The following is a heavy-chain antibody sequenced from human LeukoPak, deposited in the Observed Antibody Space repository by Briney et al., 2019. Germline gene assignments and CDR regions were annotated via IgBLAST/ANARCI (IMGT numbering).Heavy chain of an antibody. V-gene: IGHV3-33*01. CDR2: IWYDGSNK. D-gene: IGHD6-19*01. CDR3: AREDGAVAARGFDY. J-gene: IGHJ4*02. Sequence: PGGSLRLSCAASGFTFSSYGMHWVRQAPGKGLEWVAVIWYDGSNKYYADSVKGRFTISRDNSKNTLYLQMNSPRAEDTAVYYCAREDGAVAARGFDYWGQGTLVTVSS. CDR1: GFTFSSYG.